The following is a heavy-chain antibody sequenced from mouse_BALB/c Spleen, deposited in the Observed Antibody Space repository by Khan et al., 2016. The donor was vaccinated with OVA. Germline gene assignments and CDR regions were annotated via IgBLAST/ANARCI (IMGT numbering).Heavy chain of an antibody. V-gene: IGHV3-2*02. CDR3: AGGRTY. CDR1: GYSITSDYA. CDR2: ITYSGST. J-gene: IGHJ3*01. Sequence: EVQLQESGPGLVKPSQSLSLTCTVTGYSITSDYAWNWIRQFPGNKLEWMGYITYSGSTSYTPSLKSRISITRDTSKNQFFLQLNSGTTEDTATXYCAGGRTYWGQGTLVTVSA. D-gene: IGHD3-3*01.